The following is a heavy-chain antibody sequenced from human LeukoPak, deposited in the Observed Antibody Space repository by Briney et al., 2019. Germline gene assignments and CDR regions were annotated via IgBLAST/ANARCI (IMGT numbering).Heavy chain of an antibody. Sequence: PGGSDTLPCAASGSTFSSYNMNWARQAPGKGLEWVSSISSSSSYIYYADSVKGRFIISRDNAKNSLYLQMNSLRAEDTAVYYCASHRIDYYFEYWGQRTLVTVSS. CDR1: GSTFSSYN. V-gene: IGHV3-21*01. J-gene: IGHJ4*02. D-gene: IGHD3-9*01. CDR3: ASHRIDYYFEY. CDR2: ISSSSSYI.